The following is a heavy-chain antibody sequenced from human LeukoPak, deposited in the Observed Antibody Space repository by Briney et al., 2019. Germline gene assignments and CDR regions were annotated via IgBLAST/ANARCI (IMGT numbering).Heavy chain of an antibody. D-gene: IGHD3-22*01. Sequence: GSLRLCCEASGFTFSDYSMNWVRQAPGEGLEWLSYITSTSDTIYYADSVKGRFTSSRDNAKNSVYLQMNSLRAEDTAVYYCARSSGYPFFDYWGQGTLVTVSS. CDR1: GFTFSDYS. J-gene: IGHJ4*02. CDR2: ITSTSDTI. V-gene: IGHV3-48*01. CDR3: ARSSGYPFFDY.